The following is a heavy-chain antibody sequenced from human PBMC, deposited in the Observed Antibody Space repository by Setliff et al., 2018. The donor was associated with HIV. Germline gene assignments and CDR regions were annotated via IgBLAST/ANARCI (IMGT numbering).Heavy chain of an antibody. D-gene: IGHD3-3*01. V-gene: IGHV4-39*07. Sequence: SETLSLTCTVSGGSIDSTSYYWGWIRQSPGQGLEWIGNIYYIGNTDYNPSLKSRVTISIDTSKNQFSLKLSSVTAADTAIYYCARVPRITTLRNAFDICGQVTMVTVSS. CDR3: ARVPRITTLRNAFDI. J-gene: IGHJ3*02. CDR2: IYYIGNT. CDR1: GGSIDSTSYY.